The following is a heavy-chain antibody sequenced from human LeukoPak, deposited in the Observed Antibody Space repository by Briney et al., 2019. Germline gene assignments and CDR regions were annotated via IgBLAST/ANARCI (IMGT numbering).Heavy chain of an antibody. CDR3: ARGVALYSSSWYFNYYFDY. V-gene: IGHV1-18*01. CDR2: NSAYNGNT. Sequence: ASVKVSCKASGYTFPSYGISWVREAAGQGLEWMGWNSAYNGNTNYAQKLQGRVTMTTDTSTSTAYMELRSLRSDDTAVYYCARGVALYSSSWYFNYYFDYWGQGTLVTVSS. CDR1: GYTFPSYG. D-gene: IGHD6-13*01. J-gene: IGHJ4*02.